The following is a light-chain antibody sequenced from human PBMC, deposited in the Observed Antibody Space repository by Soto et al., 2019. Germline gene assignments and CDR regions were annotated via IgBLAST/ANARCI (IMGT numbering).Light chain of an antibody. CDR1: QSVSSSY. Sequence: EIVLTQSPGTLSLSPGERATLSCRASQSVSSSYLGWYQQKVGQAPRLLIHGASSRATGIPDRFSGSGSGTDFTLTIRRLEPEDFAVYYCQQYGSSSLTFGGGTKVEIK. J-gene: IGKJ4*01. CDR3: QQYGSSSLT. V-gene: IGKV3-20*01. CDR2: GAS.